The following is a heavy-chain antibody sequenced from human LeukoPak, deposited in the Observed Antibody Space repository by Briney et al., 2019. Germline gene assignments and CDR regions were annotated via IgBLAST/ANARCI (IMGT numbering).Heavy chain of an antibody. J-gene: IGHJ3*02. CDR1: GDSVSSNIAA. CDR2: TYYMSKWYN. D-gene: IGHD6-13*01. CDR3: ARGIAIDAFDI. V-gene: IGHV6-1*01. Sequence: SQTLSLTCAISGDSVSSNIAAWSWVRQSPSRGLEWLGRTYYMSKWYNQSSGSVKSRITINTDTSKNQYSLQMNSVTPEDTAVYYCARGIAIDAFDIWGQGTMVTVSS.